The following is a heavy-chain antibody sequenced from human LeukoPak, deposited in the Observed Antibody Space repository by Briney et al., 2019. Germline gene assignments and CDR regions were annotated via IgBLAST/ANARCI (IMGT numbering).Heavy chain of an antibody. CDR2: ISGSGGST. D-gene: IGHD3-10*01. V-gene: IGHV3-23*01. CDR3: ARETYGSGYMDV. J-gene: IGHJ6*03. Sequence: GGSLRLSCAASGFTFSSYGTSWVRQAPGKGLEWVSAISGSGGSTYYADSVKGRFTISRDNSKNTLYLQMNSLRAEDTAVYYCARETYGSGYMDVWGKGTTVTISS. CDR1: GFTFSSYG.